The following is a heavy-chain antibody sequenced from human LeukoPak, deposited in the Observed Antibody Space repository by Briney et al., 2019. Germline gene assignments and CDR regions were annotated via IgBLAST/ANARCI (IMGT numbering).Heavy chain of an antibody. CDR2: VYYSGST. J-gene: IGHJ4*02. CDR1: GDSISSSTYY. D-gene: IGHD7-27*01. Sequence: SETLSLTCTVSGDSISSSTYYCGCIRQPPGKGLEWIGTVYYSGSTYYNPSLKSRVTISVDTSKNQFSLKLSSVTAADTAVYYCARVSKTGGIDYWGQGTLVTVSS. V-gene: IGHV4-39*07. CDR3: ARVSKTGGIDY.